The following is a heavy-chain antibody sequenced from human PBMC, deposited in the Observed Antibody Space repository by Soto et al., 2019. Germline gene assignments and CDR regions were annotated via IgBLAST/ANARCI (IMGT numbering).Heavy chain of an antibody. CDR2: IDPSDSYT. Sequence: AGESLKISCKGSGYSFTSYWISWVRQMPGKGLEWMGRIDPSDSYTNYSPSFQGHVTISADKSISTAYLQWSSLKASDTAMYYCARGSFLEYSSPEGWFDPWGQGTLVTVSS. CDR1: GYSFTSYW. D-gene: IGHD6-6*01. CDR3: ARGSFLEYSSPEGWFDP. J-gene: IGHJ5*02. V-gene: IGHV5-10-1*01.